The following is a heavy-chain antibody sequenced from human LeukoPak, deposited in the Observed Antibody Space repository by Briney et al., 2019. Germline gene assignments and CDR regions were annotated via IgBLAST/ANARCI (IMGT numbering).Heavy chain of an antibody. CDR3: AKDIATGNRLYYFDY. D-gene: IGHD1-14*01. V-gene: IGHV3-9*01. CDR1: GFTFDDYA. Sequence: GGSLRLSCAASGFTFDDYAMHWVRQAPGKGLEWVSGISWNSGSIGYADSVKGRFTISRDNAKNSLYVQMNSLRAEDTALYYCAKDIATGNRLYYFDYWGQGTLVTVSS. CDR2: ISWNSGSI. J-gene: IGHJ4*02.